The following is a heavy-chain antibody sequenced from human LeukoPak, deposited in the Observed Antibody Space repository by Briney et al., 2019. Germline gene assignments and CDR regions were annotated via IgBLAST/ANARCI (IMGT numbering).Heavy chain of an antibody. CDR2: INHSGST. D-gene: IGHD3-22*01. Sequence: SETLSLTCAVYGGSFSGYYWSWIRQPPGEGLEWIGEINHSGSTNYNPSLKSRVTISVDTSKNQFSLKLSSVTAADTAVYYCARGRDSSGYYYYYYGMDVWGQGTTVTVSS. CDR3: ARGRDSSGYYYYYYGMDV. CDR1: GGSFSGYY. J-gene: IGHJ6*02. V-gene: IGHV4-34*01.